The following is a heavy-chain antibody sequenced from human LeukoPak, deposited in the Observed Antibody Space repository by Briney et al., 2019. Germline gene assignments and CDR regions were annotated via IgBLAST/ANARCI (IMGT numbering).Heavy chain of an antibody. J-gene: IGHJ5*02. CDR1: GYTFTSYG. Sequence: GASVKVSCKASGYTFTSYGISWVRQAPGQRLEWMGWINAGNGNTKYSQEFQGRVTITRDTSASTAYMELSSLRSEDMAVYYCARDGYSSGSGWFDPWGQGTLVTVSS. D-gene: IGHD2-15*01. CDR2: INAGNGNT. V-gene: IGHV1-3*03. CDR3: ARDGYSSGSGWFDP.